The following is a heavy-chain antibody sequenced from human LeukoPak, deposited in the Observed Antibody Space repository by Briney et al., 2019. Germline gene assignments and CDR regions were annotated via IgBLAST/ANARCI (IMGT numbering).Heavy chain of an antibody. V-gene: IGHV3-23*01. D-gene: IGHD1-1*01. CDR1: GFSFHSYV. CDR2: ISDSGDST. CDR3: ARRTTSRAFDY. Sequence: SGGSLRLSCVVSGFSFHSYVMTWVRQAPEKGLEWVSSISDSGDSTYAADSVKGRFTISRDNSKNTLYLHMNSLRVEDTARYFCARRTTSRAFDYWGQGTHFTVSS. J-gene: IGHJ4*02.